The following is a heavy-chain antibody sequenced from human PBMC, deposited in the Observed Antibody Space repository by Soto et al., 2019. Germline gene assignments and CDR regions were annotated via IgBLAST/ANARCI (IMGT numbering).Heavy chain of an antibody. CDR3: ARPKGYCSSTSCYPAFDI. CDR1: GYSFTSYW. J-gene: IGHJ3*02. Sequence: GESLKISCKGSGYSFTSYWIGWVRQMPGKGLEWMGIIYPGDSDTRYSPSFQGQVTISADKSISTAYLQWSSLKASDTAMYYCARPKGYCSSTSCYPAFDIWGQGTMVTVS. D-gene: IGHD2-2*01. V-gene: IGHV5-51*01. CDR2: IYPGDSDT.